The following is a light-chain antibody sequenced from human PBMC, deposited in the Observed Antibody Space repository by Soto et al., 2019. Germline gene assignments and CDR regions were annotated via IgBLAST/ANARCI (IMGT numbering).Light chain of an antibody. CDR1: QSINSW. J-gene: IGKJ4*01. Sequence: DIQMTLSPSTLSASVGDRVTVTCRASQSINSWLAWYQQKPGKAPKLLIYKASSLESGVPSRFSGSGSGTEFTLTISSLQSDDFATYYCQQYNTYVTFGGGTKVDI. CDR2: KAS. V-gene: IGKV1-5*03. CDR3: QQYNTYVT.